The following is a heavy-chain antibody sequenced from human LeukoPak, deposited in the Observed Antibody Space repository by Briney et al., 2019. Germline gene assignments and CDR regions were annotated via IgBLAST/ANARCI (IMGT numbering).Heavy chain of an antibody. D-gene: IGHD3-10*01. CDR2: IYTSGST. J-gene: IGHJ3*02. V-gene: IGHV4-4*07. CDR1: GGSISSYY. Sequence: SETLSLTCTVSGGSISSYYWSWIWQPAGKGLEWIGRIYTSGSTNYNPSLKSRVTMSVDTSKNQFSLKLSSVTAADTAVYYCARALGYYGSGSYAFDIWGQGTMVTVSS. CDR3: ARALGYYGSGSYAFDI.